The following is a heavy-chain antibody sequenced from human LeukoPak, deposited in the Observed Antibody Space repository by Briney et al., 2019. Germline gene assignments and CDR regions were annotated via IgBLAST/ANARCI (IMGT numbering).Heavy chain of an antibody. D-gene: IGHD1-26*01. V-gene: IGHV3-13*05. CDR2: IGTAGDP. CDR3: ARGSLGAPNAFDI. J-gene: IGHJ3*02. Sequence: GGSLRLSCAASGFSFSSYDMHWVRQTTGEGLEWVSAIGTAGDPYYAGCVKGRFTISRENAQNSLYLQMNSLRAGDTAVYYCARGSLGAPNAFDIWGQGTMVTVSS. CDR1: GFSFSSYD.